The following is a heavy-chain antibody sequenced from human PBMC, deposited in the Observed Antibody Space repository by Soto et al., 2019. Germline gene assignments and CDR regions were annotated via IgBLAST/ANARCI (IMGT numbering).Heavy chain of an antibody. CDR2: ISGNVGSTT. Sequence: EVQLLEPGGGLAQPGGSLRLSCAVSGITFTNYAMGWVRQAPGKGLEWVSGISGNVGSTTHYADSVKGRFTISRDNSKNILFLQMNILRAEDTAVYYCAKHMGFVAGPFDSWGQGTLVIVSS. J-gene: IGHJ4*02. CDR1: GITFTNYA. V-gene: IGHV3-23*01. CDR3: AKHMGFVAGPFDS. D-gene: IGHD6-19*01.